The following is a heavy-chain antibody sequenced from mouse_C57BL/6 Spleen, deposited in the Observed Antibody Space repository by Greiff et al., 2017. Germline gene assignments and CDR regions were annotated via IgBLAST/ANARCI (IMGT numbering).Heavy chain of an antibody. CDR2: IYPGDGDT. D-gene: IGHD4-1*01. CDR1: GYAFSSYW. CDR3: ARSSNWDYFDY. J-gene: IGHJ2*01. V-gene: IGHV1-80*01. Sequence: VQLQESGAELVKPGASVKISCKASGYAFSSYWMNWVKQRPGKGLEWIGQIYPGDGDTNYNGKFKGKATLTADKSSSTASMQLSSLTSEDSAVYFCARSSNWDYFDYWGQGTTLTVSS.